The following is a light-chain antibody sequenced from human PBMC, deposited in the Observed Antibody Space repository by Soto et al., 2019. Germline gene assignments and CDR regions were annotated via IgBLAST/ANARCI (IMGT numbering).Light chain of an antibody. CDR2: DAS. Sequence: DIVLTQSPATLSLSPGERATLSCRASQSVDSSLAWFQQKPGQAPRLLIYDASNRATGIPARFSGSGSGTDFTLTISSLEPEDFAVYYCQQCGSWPQLTFGGGTKVEI. CDR1: QSVDSS. J-gene: IGKJ4*01. CDR3: QQCGSWPQLT. V-gene: IGKV3-11*01.